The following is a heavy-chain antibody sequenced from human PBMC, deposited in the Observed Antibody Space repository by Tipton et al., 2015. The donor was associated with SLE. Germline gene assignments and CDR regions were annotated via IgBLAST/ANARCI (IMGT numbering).Heavy chain of an antibody. CDR2: IYYSGST. J-gene: IGHJ4*02. D-gene: IGHD3-10*01. Sequence: TLSLTCIVSGDSISSSTYYWGWIRQPPGKGLEWIGSIYYSGSTYYNTSLKSRVTISVDTSKNQFSLNVSSVTAADTAVYYCARHGLHYGPETPVDFWGQGTLVTVSS. CDR1: GDSISSSTYY. CDR3: ARHGLHYGPETPVDF. V-gene: IGHV4-39*01.